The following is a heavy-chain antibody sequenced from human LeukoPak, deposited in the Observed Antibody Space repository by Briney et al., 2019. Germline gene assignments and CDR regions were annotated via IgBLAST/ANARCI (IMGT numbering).Heavy chain of an antibody. D-gene: IGHD1-14*01. CDR3: ARRVSEVARTLRNGENWFDP. CDR2: IYYTGST. J-gene: IGHJ5*02. CDR1: DASISSGGYY. V-gene: IGHV4-31*03. Sequence: PLETLSLTCSVSDASISSGGYYWSWIRQHPGKGLEWIGYIYYTGSTYYNPALRSRVTLSVDTSMNQLSLKLSSVTAADTAVYYCARRVSEVARTLRNGENWFDPWGRGTLVTVSS.